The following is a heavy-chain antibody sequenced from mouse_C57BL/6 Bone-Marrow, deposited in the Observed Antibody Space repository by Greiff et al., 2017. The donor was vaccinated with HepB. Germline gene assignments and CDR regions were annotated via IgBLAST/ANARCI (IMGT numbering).Heavy chain of an antibody. CDR2: IDPETGGT. J-gene: IGHJ2*01. V-gene: IGHV1-15*01. CDR1: GYTFTDYE. Sequence: VQVVESGAELVRPGASVTLSCKASGYTFTDYEMHWVKQTPVHGLEWIGAIDPETGGTAYNQKFKGKAILTADKSSSTAYMELRSLTSEDSAVYYCTREPYYGSNDYWGQGTTLTVSS. D-gene: IGHD1-1*01. CDR3: TREPYYGSNDY.